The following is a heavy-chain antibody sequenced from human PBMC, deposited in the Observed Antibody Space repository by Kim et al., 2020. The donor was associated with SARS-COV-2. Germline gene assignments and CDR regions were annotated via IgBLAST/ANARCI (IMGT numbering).Heavy chain of an antibody. Sequence: GGSLRLSCAASGFTFDDYGMSWVRQAPGKGLEWVSGINWNGGSTGYADSVKGRFTISRDNAKNSLYLQMNSLRAEDTALYHCARDRSAYYDSSGYSHFQHWGQGTLVTVSS. V-gene: IGHV3-20*01. CDR2: INWNGGST. J-gene: IGHJ1*01. D-gene: IGHD3-22*01. CDR3: ARDRSAYYDSSGYSHFQH. CDR1: GFTFDDYG.